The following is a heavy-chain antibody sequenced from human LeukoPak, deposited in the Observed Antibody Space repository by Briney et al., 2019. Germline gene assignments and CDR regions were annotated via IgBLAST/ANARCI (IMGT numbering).Heavy chain of an antibody. CDR3: AELGITMIGGV. CDR1: GFTFSTYS. Sequence: GGSLRLSCAASGFTFSTYSMTWVRPAPGKGLEWVSSISSSSSHRYYADSLKGRFTISRDNAKNSLYLQMNSLRAEDTAVYYCAELGITMIGGVWGKGTTVTISS. J-gene: IGHJ6*04. CDR2: ISSSSSHR. D-gene: IGHD3-10*02. V-gene: IGHV3-21*01.